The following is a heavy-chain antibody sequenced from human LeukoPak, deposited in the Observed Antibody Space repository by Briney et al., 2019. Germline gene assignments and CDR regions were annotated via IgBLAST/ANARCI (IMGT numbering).Heavy chain of an antibody. V-gene: IGHV1-69*04. D-gene: IGHD3-3*01. CDR3: ARDPDFWSGYYYMDV. CDR1: GGTFSSYT. CDR2: IIPILGIA. Sequence: SVKVSCKASGGTFSSYTISWVRQAPGQGPEWMGRIIPILGIANYAQKFQGRVTITADKSTSTAYMELSSLRSEDTAVYYCARDPDFWSGYYYMDVWGKGTTVTVSS. J-gene: IGHJ6*03.